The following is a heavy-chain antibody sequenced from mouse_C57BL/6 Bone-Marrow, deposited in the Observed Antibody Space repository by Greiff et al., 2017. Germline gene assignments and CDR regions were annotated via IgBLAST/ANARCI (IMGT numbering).Heavy chain of an antibody. CDR3: TREGSYYPAWFAY. D-gene: IGHD2-1*01. Sequence: EVKLMESGEGLVKPGGSLKLSCAASGFTFSSYAMSWVRQTPEKRLEWVAYISSGGDYLYYADTVKGRFTISRDNARNTLYLQMSSLKSEDTAMYYCTREGSYYPAWFAYWGQGTLVTVSA. CDR1: GFTFSSYA. V-gene: IGHV5-9-1*02. J-gene: IGHJ3*01. CDR2: ISSGGDYL.